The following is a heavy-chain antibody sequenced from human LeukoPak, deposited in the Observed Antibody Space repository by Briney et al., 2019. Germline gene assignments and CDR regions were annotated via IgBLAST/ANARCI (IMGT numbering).Heavy chain of an antibody. D-gene: IGHD3-10*01. CDR3: AKDSEFLDAFDI. Sequence: PGGSLRLSCTASGFTFSSYAMSWVRQAPGKGLEWVSAISGSGGSAYYADSVKGRFTISRDNSKNTLYLQMNSLRAEDAAVYYCAKDSEFLDAFDIWGQGTMVTVSS. V-gene: IGHV3-23*01. CDR2: ISGSGGSA. J-gene: IGHJ3*02. CDR1: GFTFSSYA.